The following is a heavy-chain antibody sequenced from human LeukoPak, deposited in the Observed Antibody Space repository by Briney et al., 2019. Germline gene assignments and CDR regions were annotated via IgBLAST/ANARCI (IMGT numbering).Heavy chain of an antibody. V-gene: IGHV1-2*06. CDR3: ARDNGVGATTVWFDP. CDR2: IDPKSGDT. J-gene: IGHJ5*02. Sequence: GASVKVSCKASGYTFTGHYMHWVRQAPGQGLEWMGRIDPKSGDTNYAQKFQGRVTLTRDTSIGTAYMELNRLRSDDTAVYYCARDNGVGATTVWFDPWGQGSLVTVSS. CDR1: GYTFTGHY. D-gene: IGHD1-26*01.